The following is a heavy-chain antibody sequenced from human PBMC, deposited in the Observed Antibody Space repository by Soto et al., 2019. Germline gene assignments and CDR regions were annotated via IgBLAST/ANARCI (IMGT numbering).Heavy chain of an antibody. D-gene: IGHD1-26*01. CDR3: ARGDFIVGVRGHDAFEI. Sequence: PXGSLRLSCAAAGFSFSSYEMNWVRQAPGKGLEWVSHISSSGSDIYYADSVKGRFTISRDNAKKSLYLQMNGLRGEDTAVYYCARGDFIVGVRGHDAFEIWGQGTMVTVSS. V-gene: IGHV3-48*03. J-gene: IGHJ3*02. CDR2: ISSSGSDI. CDR1: GFSFSSYE.